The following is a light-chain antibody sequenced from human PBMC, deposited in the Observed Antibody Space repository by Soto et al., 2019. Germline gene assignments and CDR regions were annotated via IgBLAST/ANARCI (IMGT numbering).Light chain of an antibody. CDR3: QQYGSSRT. CDR1: QSVTGSH. CDR2: GAS. V-gene: IGKV3-20*01. Sequence: EFVLTQSPGTLSLSPGERATLSCRASQSVTGSHLAWYQQKPGQAPRLLIYGASSRATGIPDRFSGSGSGTDFTLTIRRLEPEDSAVYYCQQYGSSRTFGQGTKVDIK. J-gene: IGKJ1*01.